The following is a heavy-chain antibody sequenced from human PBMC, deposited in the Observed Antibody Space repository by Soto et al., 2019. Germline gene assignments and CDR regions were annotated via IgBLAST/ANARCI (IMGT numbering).Heavy chain of an antibody. Sequence: SETLSLTCTVSGGSISSSSYYCGWIRQPPGKGLEWIGSIYYSGSTYYNPSLKSRVTISVDTSKNQFSLKLSSVTAADTAVYYCARTTPNPATVTPNDYWGQGTLVTVSS. V-gene: IGHV4-39*01. J-gene: IGHJ4*02. CDR2: IYYSGST. CDR1: GGSISSSSYY. CDR3: ARTTPNPATVTPNDY. D-gene: IGHD4-4*01.